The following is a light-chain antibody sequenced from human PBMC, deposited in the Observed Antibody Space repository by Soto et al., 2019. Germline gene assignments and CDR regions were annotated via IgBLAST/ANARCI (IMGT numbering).Light chain of an antibody. CDR3: HQSYNAPST. CDR1: RTIDNY. V-gene: IGKV1-39*01. J-gene: IGKJ5*01. Sequence: LKIAESASCVDPCGGRRIKIKCLASRTIDNYLNSYQQKPGRAPELLVYATSSLQSGVPSRFTGGGSGTHFALAISGLQPEDFATYFCHQSYNAPSTFGQGTRLEIK. CDR2: ATS.